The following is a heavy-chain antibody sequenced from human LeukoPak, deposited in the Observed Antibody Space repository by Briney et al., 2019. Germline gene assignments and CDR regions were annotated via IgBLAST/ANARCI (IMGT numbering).Heavy chain of an antibody. J-gene: IGHJ4*02. V-gene: IGHV1-2*02. Sequence: ASVKVSCKASGYTFTGYYMHWVRQAPGQGLEWMGWINPNSGGTNYAQKLQGRVTMTRDTSISTAYMELSRLRSEDTAVYYCATGIVATTDGWIDYWGQGTLVTVSS. D-gene: IGHD5-12*01. CDR2: INPNSGGT. CDR3: ATGIVATTDGWIDY. CDR1: GYTFTGYY.